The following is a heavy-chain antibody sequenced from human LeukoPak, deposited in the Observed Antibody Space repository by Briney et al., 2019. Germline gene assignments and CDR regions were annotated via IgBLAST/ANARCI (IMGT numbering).Heavy chain of an antibody. CDR1: GFSVSSNF. CDR3: ARDGYGNNYMDV. CDR2: IYSGGTT. Sequence: GGSLRLSCAASGFSVSSNFMSWVRKAQGKGLEWVSVIYSGGTTYYADSVKGRFTISRDNSKNTLSLQMNNLRAEDTAVYYCARDGYGNNYMDVWGKGTTVTVSS. D-gene: IGHD1/OR15-1a*01. J-gene: IGHJ6*03. V-gene: IGHV3-53*01.